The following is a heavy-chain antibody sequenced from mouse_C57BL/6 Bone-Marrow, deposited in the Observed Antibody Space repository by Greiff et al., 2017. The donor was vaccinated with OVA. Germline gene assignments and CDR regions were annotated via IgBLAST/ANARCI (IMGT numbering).Heavy chain of an antibody. Sequence: VKLMESGAELVKPGASVKLSCKASGYTFTSYWMHWVKQRPGQGLEWIGMIHPNSGSTNYNEKFKSKATLTVDKSSSTAYMQLSSLTSEDSAVYYCAREEGTAQASGFAYWGQGTLVTVSA. CDR1: GYTFTSYW. J-gene: IGHJ3*01. V-gene: IGHV1-64*01. CDR2: IHPNSGST. CDR3: AREEGTAQASGFAY. D-gene: IGHD3-2*02.